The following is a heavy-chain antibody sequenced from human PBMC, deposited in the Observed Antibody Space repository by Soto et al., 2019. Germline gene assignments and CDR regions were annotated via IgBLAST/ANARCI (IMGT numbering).Heavy chain of an antibody. V-gene: IGHV3-23*01. CDR2: INTDGST. CDR3: AKNYYFDS. CDR1: GFTFSSYA. J-gene: IGHJ4*02. Sequence: EVQLLESGGGLVQPGGSLRLSCATSGFTFSSYAMSWARQGPGKGLEWVSSINTDGSTYYIDSVKGRFTISRDISKNTLYLQMNNLRAEDTAIYYFAKNYYFDSWGQGTLVTVSS.